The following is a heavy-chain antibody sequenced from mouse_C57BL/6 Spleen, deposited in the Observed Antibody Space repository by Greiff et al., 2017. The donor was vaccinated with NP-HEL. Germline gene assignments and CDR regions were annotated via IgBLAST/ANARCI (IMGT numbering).Heavy chain of an antibody. J-gene: IGHJ2*01. CDR2: ISSGSSTI. CDR3: ARTMDYYGSLYFDY. D-gene: IGHD1-1*01. V-gene: IGHV5-17*01. Sequence: DVKLVESGGGLVKPGGSLKLSCAASGFTFSDYGMHWVRQAPEKGLEWVAYISSGSSTIYYADTVKGRFTISRDNAKNTLFLQMTSLRSEDTAMYYCARTMDYYGSLYFDYWGQGTTLTVSS. CDR1: GFTFSDYG.